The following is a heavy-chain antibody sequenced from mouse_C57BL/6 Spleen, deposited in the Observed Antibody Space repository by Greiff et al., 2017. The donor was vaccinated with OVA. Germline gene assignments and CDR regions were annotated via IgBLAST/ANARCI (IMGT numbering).Heavy chain of an antibody. CDR3: ARDDGSSYVDWYFDV. CDR1: GFTFSSYA. Sequence: EVKLEESGGGLVKPGGSLKLSCAASGFTFSSYAMSWVRQTPEKRLEWVATISDGGSYTYYPDNVKGRFTISRDNAKNNLYLQMSHLKSEDTAMYYCARDDGSSYVDWYFDVWGTGTTVTVSS. J-gene: IGHJ1*03. CDR2: ISDGGSYT. D-gene: IGHD1-1*01. V-gene: IGHV5-4*01.